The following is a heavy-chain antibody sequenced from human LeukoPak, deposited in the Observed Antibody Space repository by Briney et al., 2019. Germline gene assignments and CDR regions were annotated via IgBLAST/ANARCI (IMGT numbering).Heavy chain of an antibody. V-gene: IGHV4-30-2*01. CDR1: GGSISSGGYY. Sequence: SETLSLTCTVSGGSISSGGYYWSWIRQPPGKGLEWIGYIYHSGSTYYNPSLKSRVTISVDTSKNQFSLKLSSVTAADTAVYYCARHYGAGIFDYWGQGTLVTVSS. CDR3: ARHYGAGIFDY. D-gene: IGHD1-26*01. CDR2: IYHSGST. J-gene: IGHJ4*02.